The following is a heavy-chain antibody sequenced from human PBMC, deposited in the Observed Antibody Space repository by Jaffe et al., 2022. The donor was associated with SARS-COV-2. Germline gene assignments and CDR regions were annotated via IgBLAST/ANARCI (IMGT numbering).Heavy chain of an antibody. D-gene: IGHD2-2*01. Sequence: QLQLQESGPGLVKPSETLSLTCTVSGGSISSSSYYWGWIRQPPGKGLEWIGSIYYSGSTYYNPSLKSRVTISVDTSKNQFSLKLSSVTAADTAVYYCARQGGSTSCYDYWGQGTLVTVSS. CDR2: IYYSGST. V-gene: IGHV4-39*01. CDR3: ARQGGSTSCYDY. J-gene: IGHJ4*02. CDR1: GGSISSSSYY.